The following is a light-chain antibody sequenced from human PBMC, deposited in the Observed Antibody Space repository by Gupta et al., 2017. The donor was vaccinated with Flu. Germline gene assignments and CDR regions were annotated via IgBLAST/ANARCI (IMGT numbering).Light chain of an antibody. CDR3: QQHSNRSPT. V-gene: IGKV1-5*03. J-gene: IGKJ1*01. CDR1: HFIDTW. CDR2: KTS. Sequence: DVQMTQSPSILSASVRDRVTITCRASHFIDTWLAWSQQKTGKVPKLRMYKTSILVGEVTSRCSGSGAGTEFTLTITSLEPDDFATYYCQQHSNRSPTFGQGTKLEIQ.